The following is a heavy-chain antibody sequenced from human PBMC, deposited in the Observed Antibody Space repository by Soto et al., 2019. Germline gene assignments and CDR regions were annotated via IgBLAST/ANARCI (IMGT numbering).Heavy chain of an antibody. D-gene: IGHD5-12*01. J-gene: IGHJ6*02. CDR1: GLSFLTYG. CDR2: ISASGRQT. Sequence: GVLRLPCAASGLSFLTYGMSWIRQTQGKGLEWVSTISASGRQTYYADSVKGRFTISRDNSKNTLYLQMNSLRAEDTAVYYCAIDIVATIFFSYYYGMDVWGQGTTVTVSS. V-gene: IGHV3-23*01. CDR3: AIDIVATIFFSYYYGMDV.